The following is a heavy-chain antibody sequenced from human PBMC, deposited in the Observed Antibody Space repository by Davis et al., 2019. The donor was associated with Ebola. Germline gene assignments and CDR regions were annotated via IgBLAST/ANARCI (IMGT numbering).Heavy chain of an antibody. CDR1: GFTFSNYA. V-gene: IGHV3-23*01. D-gene: IGHD2-8*01. CDR2: IIGNGVTT. CDR3: AQSRNGSPGVPDY. Sequence: PGGSLRLSCAASGFTFSNYAMTWVRQAPGKGLEWVSAIIGNGVTTYYADSVKGRFTISRDNSKSTLYLQMNSLRADDTAVYYCAQSRNGSPGVPDYCGQRTLVTVSS. J-gene: IGHJ4*02.